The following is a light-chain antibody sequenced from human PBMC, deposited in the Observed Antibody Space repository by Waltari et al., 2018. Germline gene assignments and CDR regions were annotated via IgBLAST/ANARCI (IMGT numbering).Light chain of an antibody. J-gene: IGLJ3*02. CDR3: QAWDSSTGV. Sequence: SYELTQPPSVSVSLGQTASITCPGDNLGDKYVGWYQQKPGQSPVVVIYQDNKRPQGIPERFSGSNSGNTATLTISGTQAMDEADYYWQAWDSSTGVFGGGTKLTVL. CDR2: QDN. V-gene: IGLV3-1*01. CDR1: NLGDKY.